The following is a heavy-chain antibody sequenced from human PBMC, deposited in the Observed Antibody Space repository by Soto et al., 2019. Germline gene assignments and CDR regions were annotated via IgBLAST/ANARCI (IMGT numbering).Heavy chain of an antibody. J-gene: IGHJ4*02. V-gene: IGHV4-39*01. CDR3: ARQADYGDYSDY. Sequence: QLQLQESGPGLVKPSETLSLTCTVSGGSISSSSYYWGWIRQPPGKGLEWIGSIYYSGSTYYNPSLKSRVTISVDTSKNQFSLKLSSVTAADTAVYYCARQADYGDYSDYWGQGTLVTVSS. CDR1: GGSISSSSYY. D-gene: IGHD4-17*01. CDR2: IYYSGST.